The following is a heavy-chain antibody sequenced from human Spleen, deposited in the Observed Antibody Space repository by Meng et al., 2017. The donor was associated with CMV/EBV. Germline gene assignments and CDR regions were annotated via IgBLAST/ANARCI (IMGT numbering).Heavy chain of an antibody. D-gene: IGHD6-6*01. CDR1: GGTFSSYA. CDR3: ARDMEYSSSSYFFDY. V-gene: IGHV7-4-1*01. J-gene: IGHJ4*02. Sequence: ASVKVSCKASGGTFSSYAISWVRQAPGQGLEWMGWINTNTGNPTYAQGFTGQFVFSLDTSVSTAYLQIYNLKTEDTAVYYCARDMEYSSSSYFFDYWGQGTLVTVSS. CDR2: INTNTGNP.